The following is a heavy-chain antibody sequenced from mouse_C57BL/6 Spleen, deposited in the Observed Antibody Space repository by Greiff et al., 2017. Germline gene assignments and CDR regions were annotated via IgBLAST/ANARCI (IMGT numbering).Heavy chain of an antibody. CDR1: GYSFTDYN. J-gene: IGHJ4*01. CDR3: ARWTGPGGDY. Sequence: EVKLMESGPELVKPGASVKISCKASGYSFTDYNMNWVKQSNGKSLEWIGVINPNYGTTSYNQKFKGKATLTVDQSSRTAYMQLNSLTSEDSAVYYCARWTGPGGDYWGQGTSVTVSS. D-gene: IGHD4-1*01. CDR2: INPNYGTT. V-gene: IGHV1-39*01.